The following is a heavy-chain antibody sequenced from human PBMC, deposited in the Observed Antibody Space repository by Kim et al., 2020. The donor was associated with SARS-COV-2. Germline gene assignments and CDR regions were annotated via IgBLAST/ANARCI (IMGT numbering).Heavy chain of an antibody. Sequence: GGSLRLSCAASGFTFSNAWMSWVRQAPGKGLEWVGRIKSKTDGGTTDYAAPVKGRFTISRDDSKNTLYLQMNSLKTEDTAVYYCTTVWFGELFTMDVWGQGTTVTVSS. D-gene: IGHD3-10*01. V-gene: IGHV3-15*01. CDR3: TTVWFGELFTMDV. CDR1: GFTFSNAW. J-gene: IGHJ6*02. CDR2: IKSKTDGGTT.